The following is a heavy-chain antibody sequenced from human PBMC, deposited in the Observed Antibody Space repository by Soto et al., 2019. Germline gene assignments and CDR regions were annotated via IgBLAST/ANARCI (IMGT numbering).Heavy chain of an antibody. CDR2: INPATGDT. D-gene: IGHD1-26*01. J-gene: IGHJ5*02. Sequence: QVHLMQSGAEVQKPGASVRISCQASGYAFTTSAIHWVRQAPGQSLGWMGWINPATGDTKYSQNVRGRVTFALDTSATTAYMDLRSLASHDTAVYYCARASGRSKLLPFYFDPWGQGTQVTVSS. V-gene: IGHV1-3*01. CDR1: GYAFTTSA. CDR3: ARASGRSKLLPFYFDP.